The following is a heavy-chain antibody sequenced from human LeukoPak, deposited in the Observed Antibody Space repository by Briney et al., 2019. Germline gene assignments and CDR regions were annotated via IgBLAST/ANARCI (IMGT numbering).Heavy chain of an antibody. Sequence: GGSLRLSCVASGFSVNNNYMNWVRQGPGKGLEWDSVISSGGSTYYADSVTGRFTISRDNSKNTLYLQMNSLRVEDTAVYYCGRDLIGTAASWDCWGQGTLVTVSS. V-gene: IGHV3-53*01. CDR2: ISSGGST. CDR3: GRDLIGTAASWDC. D-gene: IGHD6-25*01. J-gene: IGHJ4*02. CDR1: GFSVNNNY.